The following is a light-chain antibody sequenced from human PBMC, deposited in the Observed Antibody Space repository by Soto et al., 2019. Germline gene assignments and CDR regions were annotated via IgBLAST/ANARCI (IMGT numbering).Light chain of an antibody. J-gene: IGKJ1*01. CDR3: QQYYSTPQT. CDR2: WAS. V-gene: IGKV4-1*01. Sequence: DIVMTQSPDSLAVSLGERATINCKSSQSVLYSSNNENYLAWYQQKPGHPPKLLISWASTREFGVPDRFSGSGSGTDFTLTISTLQAEDVAVYYCQQYYSTPQTFGQGTKVEIK. CDR1: QSVLYSSNNENY.